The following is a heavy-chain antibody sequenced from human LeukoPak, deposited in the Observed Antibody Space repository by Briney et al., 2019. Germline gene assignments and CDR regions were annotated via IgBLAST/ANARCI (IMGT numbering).Heavy chain of an antibody. CDR3: ARGNYGDYSYYYYYYMDV. CDR1: GGSFSGYY. CDR2: INHSGST. D-gene: IGHD4-17*01. V-gene: IGHV4-34*01. Sequence: SETLSLTCAVYGGSFSGYYWSWIRQPPGKGLEWIGEINHSGSTNHNPSLKSRVTISVDTSKNQFSLKLSSVTAADTAVYYCARGNYGDYSYYYYYYMDVWGKGTTVTVSS. J-gene: IGHJ6*03.